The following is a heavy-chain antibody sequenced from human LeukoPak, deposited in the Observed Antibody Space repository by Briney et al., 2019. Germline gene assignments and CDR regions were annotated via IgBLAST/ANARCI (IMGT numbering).Heavy chain of an antibody. Sequence: ASVKVSCKAPGYTFTSYYMHWVRQAPGQGLEWMGIINPSGGSTSYAQKFQGRVTMTRDTSTSTVYMELSSLRSEDTAVYYCARDSSVVVVADLYGMDVWGQGTTVTVSS. CDR1: GYTFTSYY. CDR3: ARDSSVVVVADLYGMDV. D-gene: IGHD2-15*01. V-gene: IGHV1-46*01. CDR2: INPSGGST. J-gene: IGHJ6*02.